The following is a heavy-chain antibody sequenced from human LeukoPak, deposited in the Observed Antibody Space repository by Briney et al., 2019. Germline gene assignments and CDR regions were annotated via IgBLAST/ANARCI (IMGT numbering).Heavy chain of an antibody. Sequence: SVKVSCKASGYTFTSYGISWVRQAPGQGLEWMGGIIPIFGTANYAQKFQGRVTITADESTSTAYMELSSLRSEDTAVYYCARRYCSSTSCYWSGDYYYMDVWGKGTTVTVSS. CDR2: IIPIFGTA. CDR1: GYTFTSYG. D-gene: IGHD2-2*01. V-gene: IGHV1-69*13. J-gene: IGHJ6*03. CDR3: ARRYCSSTSCYWSGDYYYMDV.